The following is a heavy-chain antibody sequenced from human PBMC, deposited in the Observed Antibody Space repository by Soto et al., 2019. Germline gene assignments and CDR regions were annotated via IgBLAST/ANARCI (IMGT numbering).Heavy chain of an antibody. CDR1: GFTFSSNG. D-gene: IGHD3-16*01. CDR2: IWYDGSNK. V-gene: IGHV3-33*01. Sequence: GGSLRLSCAASGFTFSSNGMHWVRQAPGKGLEWVAVIWYDGSNKYYADSVEGRFTISRDNSKNTLYLQMNSLRAEDTAVYYCARWGNNKKLDYWGQGTRVTVSS. CDR3: ARWGNNKKLDY. J-gene: IGHJ4*02.